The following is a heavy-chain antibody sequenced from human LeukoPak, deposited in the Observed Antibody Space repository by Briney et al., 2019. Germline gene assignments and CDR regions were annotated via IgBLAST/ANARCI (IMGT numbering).Heavy chain of an antibody. J-gene: IGHJ6*02. V-gene: IGHV3-53*01. CDR1: GFTVSSNY. D-gene: IGHD2-21*02. Sequence: GGCLRLSCAASGFTVSSNYMRWVRQAPGKGLEWVSVIYSGGSTYYADSVKGRFTISRDNSKNTLYLQMNSLRAEDTAVYYCASGVTTGWYYGMDVWGQGTTVTVSS. CDR3: ASGVTTGWYYGMDV. CDR2: IYSGGST.